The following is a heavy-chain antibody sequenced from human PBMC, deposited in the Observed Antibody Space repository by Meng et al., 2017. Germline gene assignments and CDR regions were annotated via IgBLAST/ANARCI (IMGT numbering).Heavy chain of an antibody. V-gene: IGHV3-11*01. Sequence: QVQVGGSGVGLVKPGGSLRLSCASSGFTFSDYYMSWIRQAPGKGLEWVSYISSGSTIYYADSVKGRFTISRDNAKNSLYLQMNSLRAEDTAVYYCARGKGWFDPWGQGTLVTVSS. CDR3: ARGKGWFDP. CDR1: GFTFSDYY. J-gene: IGHJ5*02. CDR2: ISSGSTI.